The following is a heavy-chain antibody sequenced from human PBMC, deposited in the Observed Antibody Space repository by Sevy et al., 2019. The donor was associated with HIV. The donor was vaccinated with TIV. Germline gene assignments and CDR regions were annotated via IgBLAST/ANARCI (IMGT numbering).Heavy chain of an antibody. Sequence: GGSLRLSCVASGFTFSYAWMSWVRQAPGKGLEWVATMKEDGSEKSYVDSVKGRFTISRDNAKNSLYLQMNSLRVDDTALYYCVREGLGGFSYSLDCWGQGTLVTVSS. V-gene: IGHV3-7*01. CDR1: GFTFSYAW. D-gene: IGHD5-18*01. J-gene: IGHJ4*02. CDR3: VREGLGGFSYSLDC. CDR2: MKEDGSEK.